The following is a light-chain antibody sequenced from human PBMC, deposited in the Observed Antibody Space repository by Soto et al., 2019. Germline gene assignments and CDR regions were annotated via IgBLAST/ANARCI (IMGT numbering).Light chain of an antibody. V-gene: IGKV1-33*01. CDR3: QHYDHLPIT. J-gene: IGKJ5*01. CDR2: DAS. CDR1: QDITNY. Sequence: DIQMNQSPSSLSASVGDRVTLPCQASQDITNYLNWYQQKPGKAPRLLLYDASSLETGVPSRFSGSGSGTDFTFTISSLQPEDIATYYCQHYDHLPITFGQGTRLEIK.